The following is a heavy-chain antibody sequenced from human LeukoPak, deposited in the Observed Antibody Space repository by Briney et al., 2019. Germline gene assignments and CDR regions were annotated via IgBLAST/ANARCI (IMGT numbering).Heavy chain of an antibody. CDR2: ISGSGGST. V-gene: IGHV3-23*01. J-gene: IGHJ3*02. D-gene: IGHD3-22*01. Sequence: GGSLRLSCAASGFTFSSYAMSWVRQAPGKGLEGVPAISGSGGSTYYADSVKGRFTIYRDNSKNTLELQMNSLRAEDTAVYYCAKSGPGYYDSRGYAFDIWGQGTMVTVSS. CDR3: AKSGPGYYDSRGYAFDI. CDR1: GFTFSSYA.